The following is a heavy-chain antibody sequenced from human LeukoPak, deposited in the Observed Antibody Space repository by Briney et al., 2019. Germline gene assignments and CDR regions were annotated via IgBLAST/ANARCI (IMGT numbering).Heavy chain of an antibody. Sequence: ASVKVSCKASGGTFSSYAISWVRQAPGQGLEWMGGIIPIFGTANYAQKFQGRVTITADESTSTAYMELSSLRSEDTAVYYCARERENCTNGVRYSSLWFDPWGQGTLVTVSS. CDR3: ARERENCTNGVRYSSLWFDP. J-gene: IGHJ5*02. D-gene: IGHD2-8*01. CDR1: GGTFSSYA. V-gene: IGHV1-69*13. CDR2: IIPIFGTA.